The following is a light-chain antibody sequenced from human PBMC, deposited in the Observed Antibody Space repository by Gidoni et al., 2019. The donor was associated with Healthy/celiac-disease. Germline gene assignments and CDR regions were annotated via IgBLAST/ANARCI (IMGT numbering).Light chain of an antibody. V-gene: IGKV3-15*01. CDR1: QSVSSN. J-gene: IGKJ4*01. Sequence: EIVMTQSPATLSVSPWDRATLSCRASQSVSSNLAWYQQKPGQAPRLLIYGASPRATGIPARFSGSGSVTEFTLTISSLQSVDFSVYFCQQYNNWPPLTFGRGTKVEIK. CDR3: QQYNNWPPLT. CDR2: GAS.